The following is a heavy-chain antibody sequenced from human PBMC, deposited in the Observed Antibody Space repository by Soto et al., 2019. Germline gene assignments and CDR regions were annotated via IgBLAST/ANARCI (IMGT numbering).Heavy chain of an antibody. CDR3: ASEPLGWYDAFYL. J-gene: IGHJ3*01. D-gene: IGHD2-15*01. CDR2: TRNKANSYTT. Sequence: EVQLVESGGGLVQPGGSLRLSCAASGFTFSDHYMDWVRQAPVKGLEWVGSTRNKANSYTTEYAASVKGSITIARDDSKNSLYLQMNSMKTDDAAVYYCASEPLGWYDAFYLWGQGTMVTVSS. V-gene: IGHV3-72*01. CDR1: GFTFSDHY.